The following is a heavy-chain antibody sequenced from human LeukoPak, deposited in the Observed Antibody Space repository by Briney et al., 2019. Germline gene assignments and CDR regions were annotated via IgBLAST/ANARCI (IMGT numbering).Heavy chain of an antibody. CDR3: TTVSIYGGPR. CDR1: GFTFSSYA. D-gene: IGHD3-16*01. V-gene: IGHV3-23*01. Sequence: GGSLRLSCAASGFTFSSYAMSWVRQAPGKGLEWVSTISGSGGSTYYADSVKGRFTISRDNSKNTLYLQMNSLKTEDTAVYYCTTVSIYGGPRWGQGTLVTVSS. CDR2: ISGSGGST. J-gene: IGHJ4*02.